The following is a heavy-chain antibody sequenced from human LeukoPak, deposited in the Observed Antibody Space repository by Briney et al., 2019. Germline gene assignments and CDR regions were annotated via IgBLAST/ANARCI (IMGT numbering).Heavy chain of an antibody. Sequence: PGGSLRLSCAASGFTFSDYEMNWVRQAPGKGLEWVSYISSSGSSIYYADSVKGRFTISRDNAKSSLYLQMNSLRAEDTAVYSCARGGLFFDYWGQGTLVTVSS. CDR2: ISSSGSSI. D-gene: IGHD2-21*01. J-gene: IGHJ4*02. CDR1: GFTFSDYE. V-gene: IGHV3-48*03. CDR3: ARGGLFFDY.